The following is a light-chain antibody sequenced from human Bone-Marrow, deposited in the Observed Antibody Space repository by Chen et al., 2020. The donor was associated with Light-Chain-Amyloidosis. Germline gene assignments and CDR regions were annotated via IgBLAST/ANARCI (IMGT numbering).Light chain of an antibody. CDR3: MQALQTPRT. CDR1: QSLLHSNDYNY. J-gene: IGKJ1*01. Sequence: DIVMTQSPLSLPVTPGEPASISCRSSQSLLHSNDYNYLDWYLQKPGQSPQLLIYLGSNRASGVPDRFSGSGSGTDFTLNISRVEAEDVGVYYCMQALQTPRTFGQGTKVEIK. CDR2: LGS. V-gene: IGKV2-28*01.